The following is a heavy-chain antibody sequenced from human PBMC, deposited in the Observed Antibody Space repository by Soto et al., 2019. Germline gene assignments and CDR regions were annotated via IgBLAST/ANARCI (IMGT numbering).Heavy chain of an antibody. CDR3: AKESGYCSSTSCYFLYYYYMDV. V-gene: IGHV3-30*18. Sequence: QVQLVESGGGVVQPGRSLRLSCAASGFTFSRYGMHWVRQAPGKGLEWVAVISYDGSNKYYADSVKGRFTISRDNSKNTLYLQMNSLRAEDTAVYYCAKESGYCSSTSCYFLYYYYMDVWGKGTTVTVSS. CDR2: ISYDGSNK. D-gene: IGHD2-2*01. CDR1: GFTFSRYG. J-gene: IGHJ6*03.